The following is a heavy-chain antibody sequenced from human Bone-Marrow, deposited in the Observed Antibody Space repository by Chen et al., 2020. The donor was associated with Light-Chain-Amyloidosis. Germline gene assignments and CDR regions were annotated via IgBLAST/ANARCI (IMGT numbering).Heavy chain of an antibody. Sequence: EVQLVESGGGLVQPGGSLRLSCIASGFSFNNYWMSWVRQAPGKGLEWVANMNQDGSEKYYVDSVRGRFTISRDNSKNALFLQMNSLRAEDTAVYYCAKDISYDDILPGYPADAFDIWGQGTMVTVSS. CDR3: AKDISYDDILPGYPADAFDI. CDR1: GFSFNNYW. J-gene: IGHJ3*02. CDR2: MNQDGSEK. D-gene: IGHD3-9*01. V-gene: IGHV3-7*03.